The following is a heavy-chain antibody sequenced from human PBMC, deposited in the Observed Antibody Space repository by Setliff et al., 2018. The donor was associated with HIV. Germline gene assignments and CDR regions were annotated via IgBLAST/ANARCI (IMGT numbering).Heavy chain of an antibody. J-gene: IGHJ1*01. CDR1: GYTFTSYY. CDR2: INPSSGST. D-gene: IGHD6-6*01. CDR3: SRDPAPSSSASYFQH. V-gene: IGHV1-46*01. Sequence: ASVKVSCKASGYTFTSYYMHWVRQAPGQGLEWMGIINPSSGSTTSAQKFQGRVTMTRDTSTSTVYLELSSLRSEDTAVYYCSRDPAPSSSASYFQHWGQGTPVTVSS.